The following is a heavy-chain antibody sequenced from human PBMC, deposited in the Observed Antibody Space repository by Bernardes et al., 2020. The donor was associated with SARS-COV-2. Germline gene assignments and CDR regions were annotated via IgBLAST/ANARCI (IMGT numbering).Heavy chain of an antibody. V-gene: IGHV4-59*08. J-gene: IGHJ4*02. CDR1: GGSISSYY. Sequence: SETLSLTCTVSGGSISSYYWSWIRQPPGKGLEWIGYIYYSGSTNYNPSLKSRVTISVDTSKNQFSLKLSSVTAADTAVYYCARQGGPVNSLYSWYTDWGQGTLVTVYS. CDR2: IYYSGST. CDR3: ARQGGPVNSLYSWYTD. D-gene: IGHD6-13*01.